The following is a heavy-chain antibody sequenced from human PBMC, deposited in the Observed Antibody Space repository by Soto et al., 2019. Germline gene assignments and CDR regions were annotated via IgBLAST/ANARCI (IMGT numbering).Heavy chain of an antibody. J-gene: IGHJ3*02. CDR3: AYGSGSYYKGGVFDI. D-gene: IGHD3-10*01. CDR2: INAGNGNT. Sequence: ASVKVSCKASGYTFTSYAKHWVRQAPGQRLEWMGWINAGNGNTKYSQKFQGRVTITRDTSASTAYMELSSLRSEDTAVYYCAYGSGSYYKGGVFDIWGQGTMVTVSS. CDR1: GYTFTSYA. V-gene: IGHV1-3*01.